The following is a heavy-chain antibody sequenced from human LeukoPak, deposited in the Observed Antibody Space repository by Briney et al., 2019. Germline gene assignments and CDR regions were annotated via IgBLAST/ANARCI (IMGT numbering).Heavy chain of an antibody. V-gene: IGHV6-1*01. Sequence: SQTLSLTCAISGDSVSNNSAAWNWIRQSPSRGLEWLGRTYYRSQWYTHYAAAVEGRLTINSDTSKNQFSLQLKSVTPEDTAVYFCAREKQGYNYDVFDYWGQGTLVTVSS. CDR3: AREKQGYNYDVFDY. CDR1: GDSVSNNSAA. J-gene: IGHJ4*02. CDR2: TYYRSQWYT. D-gene: IGHD5-18*01.